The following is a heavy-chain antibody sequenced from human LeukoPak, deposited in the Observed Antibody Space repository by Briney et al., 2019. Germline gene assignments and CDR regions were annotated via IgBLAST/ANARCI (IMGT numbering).Heavy chain of an antibody. CDR1: GFTFSSYA. Sequence: PGGSLRLSCAASGFTFSSYAMSWVRQAPGKGLEWVSAISGSGGSTYYADSVKGRFTISRDNSKNTLYLQMNSLRAEDTAVYYCAKVLMIVVVISPYFDYWGQGTLVTVSS. CDR3: AKVLMIVVVISPYFDY. J-gene: IGHJ4*02. V-gene: IGHV3-23*01. D-gene: IGHD3-22*01. CDR2: ISGSGGST.